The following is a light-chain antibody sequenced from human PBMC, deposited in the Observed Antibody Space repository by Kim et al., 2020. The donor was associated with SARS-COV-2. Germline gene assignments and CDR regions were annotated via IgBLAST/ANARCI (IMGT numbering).Light chain of an antibody. Sequence: SSELTQDPAVSVALGQTVRITCQADSLRNYYASWYQQKPGQAPVFVIYGENNRPSGIPDRFSGSFSGNTASLTITGAQAEDEADYYCNCRDSSGNHLVFGGGTKLTVL. CDR1: SLRNYY. V-gene: IGLV3-19*01. CDR2: GEN. J-gene: IGLJ2*01. CDR3: NCRDSSGNHLV.